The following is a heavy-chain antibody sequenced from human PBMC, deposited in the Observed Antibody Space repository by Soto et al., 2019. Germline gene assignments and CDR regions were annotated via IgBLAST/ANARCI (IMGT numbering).Heavy chain of an antibody. CDR3: ARKRGYSGYDPDFDY. Sequence: GASVKVSCKASGVTFTRYGISWVRQAPGQGLEWMGWISAYNGNTNYAQKLQGRVTMTTDTSTSTAYMELRSLRSDDTAVYYCARKRGYSGYDPDFDYWGQGTLVTVSS. CDR1: GVTFTRYG. V-gene: IGHV1-18*04. CDR2: ISAYNGNT. J-gene: IGHJ4*02. D-gene: IGHD5-12*01.